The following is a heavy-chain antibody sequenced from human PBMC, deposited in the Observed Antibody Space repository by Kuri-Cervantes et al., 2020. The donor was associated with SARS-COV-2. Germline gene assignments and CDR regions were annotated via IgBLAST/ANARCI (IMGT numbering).Heavy chain of an antibody. CDR1: GFTFSSYS. CDR3: ARDMFQQLVEVAAFDI. Sequence: GGSLRLSCAASGFTFSSYSMNWVRQAPGKGLEWVSSISSSSSYIYYADSVKGRFTISRDNSKNTLYLQMNSLRAEDTAVYYCARDMFQQLVEVAAFDIWGQGTMVTVSS. CDR2: ISSSSSYI. J-gene: IGHJ3*02. V-gene: IGHV3-21*01. D-gene: IGHD6-13*01.